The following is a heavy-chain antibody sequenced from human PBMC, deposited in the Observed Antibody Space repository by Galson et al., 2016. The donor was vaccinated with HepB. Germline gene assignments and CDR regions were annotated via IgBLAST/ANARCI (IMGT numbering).Heavy chain of an antibody. CDR1: GFTFGHYA. V-gene: IGHV3-9*01. Sequence: SLRLSCAASGFTFGHYAMHWVRQAPGKGLEWVSGISWNSDIIGYADSVKGRFTISRDNAKNSLYLQMNSLRAEDTALYYCAKSDCSSTSCFPDYWGQGTLVTVSS. J-gene: IGHJ4*02. CDR2: ISWNSDII. CDR3: AKSDCSSTSCFPDY. D-gene: IGHD2-2*01.